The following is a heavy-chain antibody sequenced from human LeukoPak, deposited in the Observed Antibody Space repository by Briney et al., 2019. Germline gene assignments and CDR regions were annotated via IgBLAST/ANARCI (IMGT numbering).Heavy chain of an antibody. Sequence: GGSLRLSCAASGFTFSSYAMSWVRQAPGKGLEWVSAISGSGGSTYYADSVKGRFTISRDNSKNTLYLQMNSLRAEDTAVYYCAKAKGIAVAGIFPLDYWGQGTLVTVSS. CDR3: AKAKGIAVAGIFPLDY. V-gene: IGHV3-23*01. CDR1: GFTFSSYA. D-gene: IGHD6-19*01. CDR2: ISGSGGST. J-gene: IGHJ4*02.